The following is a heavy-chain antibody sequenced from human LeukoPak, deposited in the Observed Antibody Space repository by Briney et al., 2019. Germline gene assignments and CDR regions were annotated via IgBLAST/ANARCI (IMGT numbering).Heavy chain of an antibody. Sequence: ASVKVSCKASGYTFISYAISWVRQAPGQGLEWMGRIIPILGIANYAQKFQGRVTITADKSTSTAYMELSSLRSEDTAVYYCARHQDVYGSGSYPNQDFDYRGQGTLVTVSS. D-gene: IGHD3-10*01. CDR3: ARHQDVYGSGSYPNQDFDY. V-gene: IGHV1-69*04. CDR2: IIPILGIA. CDR1: GYTFISYA. J-gene: IGHJ4*02.